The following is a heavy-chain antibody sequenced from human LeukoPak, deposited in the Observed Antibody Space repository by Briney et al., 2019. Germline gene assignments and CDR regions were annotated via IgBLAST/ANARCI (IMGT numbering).Heavy chain of an antibody. Sequence: SETLSLTCTVSGGSISSSSYYWGWIRQPPGKGLEWIGSIYYSGSTYYNPSLKSRATISVDTSKNQFSLKLSSVTAADTAVYYCARQQWLVQGQYYFDYWGQGTLVTVSS. D-gene: IGHD6-19*01. CDR2: IYYSGST. V-gene: IGHV4-39*01. CDR3: ARQQWLVQGQYYFDY. CDR1: GGSISSSSYY. J-gene: IGHJ4*02.